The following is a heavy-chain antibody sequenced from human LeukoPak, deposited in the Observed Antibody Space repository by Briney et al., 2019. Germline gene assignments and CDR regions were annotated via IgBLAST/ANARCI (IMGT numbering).Heavy chain of an antibody. V-gene: IGHV1-8*01. D-gene: IGHD6-19*01. CDR3: ARDQQWPGAADY. CDR1: GYTFTIYD. J-gene: IGHJ4*02. Sequence: GASVKVSCKASGYTFTIYDINWVRQATGQGLEWMGWMNPNNGNTGYAQKFQGRVTMTTDTSTNTAYMELRSLRSDDTAVYYCARDQQWPGAADYWGQGTLVTVSS. CDR2: MNPNNGNT.